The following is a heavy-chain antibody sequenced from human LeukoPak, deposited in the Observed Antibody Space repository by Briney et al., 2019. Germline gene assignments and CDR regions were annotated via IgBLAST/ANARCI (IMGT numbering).Heavy chain of an antibody. CDR1: GGSISSYY. V-gene: IGHV4-59*01. CDR3: ARVDSSGWYRVY. J-gene: IGHJ4*02. CDR2: IYYSGST. Sequence: SETLSLTCTVSGGSISSYYWSWIRQAPGKGLEWIGYIYYSGSTNYNPSLKSRVTISVDTSKNQFSLKLSSVTAADTAVYYCARVDSSGWYRVYWGQGTLVTVSS. D-gene: IGHD6-19*01.